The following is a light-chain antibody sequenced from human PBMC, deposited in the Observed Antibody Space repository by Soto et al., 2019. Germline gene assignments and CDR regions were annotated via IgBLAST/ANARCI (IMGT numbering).Light chain of an antibody. Sequence: EIVMTQSPATLSLSPGERATLSCRASQTIDNTLAWYQRKPGQAPRLLIYDASTRATGVPARFSGSGSGTDFALTISSLQSEAFAVYYCQHYNYSPYTFGQGTKVEIK. CDR2: DAS. V-gene: IGKV3-15*01. J-gene: IGKJ2*01. CDR3: QHYNYSPYT. CDR1: QTIDNT.